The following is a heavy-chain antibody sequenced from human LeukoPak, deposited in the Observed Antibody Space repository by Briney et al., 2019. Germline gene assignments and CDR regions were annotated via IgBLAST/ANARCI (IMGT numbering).Heavy chain of an antibody. CDR2: IKQDGSDK. V-gene: IGHV3-7*01. D-gene: IGHD1-26*01. J-gene: IGHJ4*02. CDR1: GFTFSNYW. CDR3: ARGEGLGTTNGGYYFAY. Sequence: GGSLRLSCATSGFTFSNYWMSWVRRAPGKGLEWVANIKQDGSDKYYVDSVKGRFTISRDNAKNSLYLQMNTLRAEDTAVYYCARGEGLGTTNGGYYFAYWGQGSLVIVSS.